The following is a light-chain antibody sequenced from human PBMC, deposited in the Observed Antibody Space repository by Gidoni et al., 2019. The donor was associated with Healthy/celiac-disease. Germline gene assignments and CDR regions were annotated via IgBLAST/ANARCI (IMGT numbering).Light chain of an antibody. CDR2: GAS. V-gene: IGKV3-20*01. CDR3: QQYGSSPLVT. CDR1: QSVSSSY. Sequence: EIVLTQSPGTLSLSPGERATLSCRASQSVSSSYLAWYQQKPGQAPRLLIYGASSRATGIPDRFSGSGSGTDCTLTISRLEPEDFAVYYCQQYGSSPLVTFGGGTKVEIK. J-gene: IGKJ4*01.